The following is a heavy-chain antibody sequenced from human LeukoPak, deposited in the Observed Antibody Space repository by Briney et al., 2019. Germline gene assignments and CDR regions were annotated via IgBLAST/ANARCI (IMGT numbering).Heavy chain of an antibody. J-gene: IGHJ4*02. D-gene: IGHD3-9*01. V-gene: IGHV3-74*01. CDR1: GFTFSTYW. Sequence: GGSLRLSCAASGFTFSTYWMHWVRQAPGKGLVWVSCINSDGSSPSYADSVKGRFTISRDNAKNTVYLQMNSLRAEDTAVYYCAKSCLDTYYDTLTGSDYWGQGTLVTVSS. CDR3: AKSCLDTYYDTLTGSDY. CDR2: INSDGSSP.